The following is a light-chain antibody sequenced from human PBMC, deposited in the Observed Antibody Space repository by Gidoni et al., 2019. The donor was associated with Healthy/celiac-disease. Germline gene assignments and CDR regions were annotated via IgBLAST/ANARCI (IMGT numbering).Light chain of an antibody. CDR3: QQYGTYT. J-gene: IGKJ2*01. Sequence: SVSTQSPGTLSLSPGQGATRSCRSSQSVSSSYLAWYQHKPGQAPRLLIYGASSSATGIPDRFSGSGSGTDFTLTISRLEPEDFAVYYCQQYGTYTFGQGTKLEIK. CDR1: QSVSSSY. V-gene: IGKV3-20*01. CDR2: GAS.